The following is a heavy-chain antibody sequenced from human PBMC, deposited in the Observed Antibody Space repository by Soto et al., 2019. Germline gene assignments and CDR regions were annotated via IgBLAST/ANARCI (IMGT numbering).Heavy chain of an antibody. V-gene: IGHV1-18*01. J-gene: IGHJ4*02. CDR1: GYTFTSYH. CDR3: ARVAPTADY. Sequence: QVQLVQSGAEVKKPGASVKVSCKASGYTFTSYHISWVRQAPGQGLEWMGWISAYNGNTNYAQKLQGRVTMTTDTNWRAGDLKMRPRSTDVKPETYCARVAPTADYWGQGTLVTVSS. CDR2: ISAYNGNT.